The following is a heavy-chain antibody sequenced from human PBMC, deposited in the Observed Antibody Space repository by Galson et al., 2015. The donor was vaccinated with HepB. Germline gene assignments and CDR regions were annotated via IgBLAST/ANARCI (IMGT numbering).Heavy chain of an antibody. J-gene: IGHJ4*02. V-gene: IGHV3-30-3*01. D-gene: IGHD6-13*01. Sequence: SLRLSCAASGFTFSSYAMHWVRQAPGKGLEWVAVISYDGSNKYYADSVKGRFTISRDNSKNTLYLQMNSLRAEDTAVYYCARDRARKSSSWTMDIRPVVWYYFDYWGQGTLVTVSS. CDR2: ISYDGSNK. CDR1: GFTFSSYA. CDR3: ARDRARKSSSWTMDIRPVVWYYFDY.